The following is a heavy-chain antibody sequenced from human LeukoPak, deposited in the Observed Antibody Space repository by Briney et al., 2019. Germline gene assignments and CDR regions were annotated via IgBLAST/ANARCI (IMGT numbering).Heavy chain of an antibody. V-gene: IGHV3-7*01. CDR2: IKQDGSEK. CDR1: GFTFSSYW. J-gene: IGHJ4*02. D-gene: IGHD3-3*01. Sequence: GGSLRLSCVVSGFTFSSYWMSWVRQAPGKGLEWVANIKQDGSEKYYVDSVKGRFTISRDNAKNSLYLQMNSLRAEDTAVCYCARVRDYDFWSGYYTPLLYDYWGQGTLVTVSS. CDR3: ARVRDYDFWSGYYTPLLYDY.